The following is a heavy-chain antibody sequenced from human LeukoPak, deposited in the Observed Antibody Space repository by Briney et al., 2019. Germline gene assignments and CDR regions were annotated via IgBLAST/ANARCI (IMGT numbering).Heavy chain of an antibody. D-gene: IGHD3-10*01. Sequence: GGSLRLSCAASGFTFSSYSMTWVRQAPGKGLEWVSSISSSSSYIYYADSVKGRFTISRDNAKNSLYLQMNSLRAEDTAVYYCARMIGSGSPIDYWGQGTLVTVSS. V-gene: IGHV3-21*01. CDR2: ISSSSSYI. J-gene: IGHJ4*02. CDR1: GFTFSSYS. CDR3: ARMIGSGSPIDY.